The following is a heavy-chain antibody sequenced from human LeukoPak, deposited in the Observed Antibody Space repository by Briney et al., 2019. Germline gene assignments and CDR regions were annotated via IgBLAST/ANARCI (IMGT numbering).Heavy chain of an antibody. CDR1: GYTFTGYY. CDR3: ARAAWLPNSPHFDY. Sequence: ASVKVSCKASGYTFTGYYMHWVRQAPGQGLEWMGWINPNSGGTNYAQKFQGRVTMTRDTSISTAYMELSRLRSDDTAVYYCARAAWLPNSPHFDYWGQGTLVTVSS. J-gene: IGHJ4*02. V-gene: IGHV1-2*02. D-gene: IGHD5-12*01. CDR2: INPNSGGT.